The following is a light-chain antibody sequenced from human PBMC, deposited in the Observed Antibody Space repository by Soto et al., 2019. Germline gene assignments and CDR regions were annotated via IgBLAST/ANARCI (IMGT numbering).Light chain of an antibody. CDR2: KDT. Sequence: SYELKQPSSVSVSPGQTARITCSGDVLAKRYTRWLQQKPGQAPVLVIYKDTERPSGIPERFSGSSSGTTVTLTISGAQVEVGADYYGHGPTNTTPSVFGPGPTLPVL. CDR1: VLAKRY. CDR3: HGPTNTTPSV. V-gene: IGLV3-27*01. J-gene: IGLJ1*01.